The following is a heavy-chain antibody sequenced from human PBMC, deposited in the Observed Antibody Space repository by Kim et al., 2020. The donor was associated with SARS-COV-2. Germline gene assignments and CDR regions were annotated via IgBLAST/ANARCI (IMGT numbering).Heavy chain of an antibody. CDR1: GYSFTTFG. D-gene: IGHD3-3*01. CDR3: ARSLHLDYDFGDGFTHNWF. J-gene: IGHJ5*01. Sequence: ASVKVSCKASGYSFTTFGITWVRQAPGQGLEWMGWIKPNSGNTNYAEKFQGRFTITADTSTTTAYMELERLTSYDTAVYYCARSLHLDYDFGDGFTHNWF. CDR2: IKPNSGNT. V-gene: IGHV1-18*04.